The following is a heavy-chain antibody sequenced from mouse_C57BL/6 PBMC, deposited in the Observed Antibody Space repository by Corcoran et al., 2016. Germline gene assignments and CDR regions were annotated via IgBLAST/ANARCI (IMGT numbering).Heavy chain of an antibody. V-gene: IGHV1-26*01. J-gene: IGHJ3*01. Sequence: EVQLQQSGPELVKPGASVKISCKASGYTFTDYYMNWVKQSHGKSLEWIGDINPNNGGTSYNQKFKGKATLTVDQSSSTAYMELRSLTSEDSAVYYCASGTFFAYWGQGTLVTVSA. D-gene: IGHD3-3*01. CDR3: ASGTFFAY. CDR2: INPNNGGT. CDR1: GYTFTDYY.